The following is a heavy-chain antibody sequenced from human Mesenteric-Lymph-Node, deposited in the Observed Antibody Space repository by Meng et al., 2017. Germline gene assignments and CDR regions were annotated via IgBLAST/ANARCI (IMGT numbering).Heavy chain of an antibody. CDR2: IIPIFGTA. CDR3: ASSSADYGSGSYPFDY. V-gene: IGHV1-69*05. J-gene: IGHJ4*02. D-gene: IGHD3-10*01. CDR1: GGTFSSYA. Sequence: SVKVSCKASGGTFSSYAISWVRQAPGQGLEWMGGIIPIFGTANYAQKFQGRVTITTDESTSTAYMELSSLRSEDTAVYYCASSSADYGSGSYPFDYWGQGTLVTVSS.